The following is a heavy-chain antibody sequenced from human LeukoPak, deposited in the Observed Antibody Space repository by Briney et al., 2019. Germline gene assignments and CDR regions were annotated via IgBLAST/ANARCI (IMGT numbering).Heavy chain of an antibody. Sequence: ASVKVSCKASGGTFSSYAISWVRQAPGQGLEWMGRIIPIFGTANYAQKFQGRVTITTDESTSTAHMELSSLGSEDTAVYYCARVDSGSYLNWFDPWGQGTLVTVSS. CDR2: IIPIFGTA. D-gene: IGHD1-26*01. CDR1: GGTFSSYA. V-gene: IGHV1-69*05. CDR3: ARVDSGSYLNWFDP. J-gene: IGHJ5*02.